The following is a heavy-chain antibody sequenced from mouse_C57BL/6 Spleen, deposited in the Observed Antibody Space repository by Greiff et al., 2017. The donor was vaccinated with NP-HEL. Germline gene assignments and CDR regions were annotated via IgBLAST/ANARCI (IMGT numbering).Heavy chain of an antibody. CDR1: GYTFTSYW. D-gene: IGHD2-3*01. CDR3: ARKGVYDGYYY. CDR2: IHPNSGST. Sequence: QVQLQQPGAELVKPGASVKLSCKASGYTFTSYWMHWVKQRPGQGLEWIGMIHPNSGSTNYNEKFKSKATLTVDKSSSTAYMQLSSLTSEDSAVYYCARKGVYDGYYYWGQGTTLTVSS. J-gene: IGHJ2*01. V-gene: IGHV1-64*01.